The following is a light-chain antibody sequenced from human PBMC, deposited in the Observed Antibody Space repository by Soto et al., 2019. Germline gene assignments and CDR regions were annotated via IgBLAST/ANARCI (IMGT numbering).Light chain of an antibody. CDR1: QSISSY. CDR2: AAF. CDR3: QQSYSSPRT. Sequence: DIQLIQSPSSLSASVGDRITITCRASQSISSYLNWYQLKPGKAPKLLIYAAFSLHSGVPSRFSGSASGTDYSLTISSLQPEDFATYYCQQSYSSPRTFGQGTKVEV. J-gene: IGKJ1*01. V-gene: IGKV1-39*01.